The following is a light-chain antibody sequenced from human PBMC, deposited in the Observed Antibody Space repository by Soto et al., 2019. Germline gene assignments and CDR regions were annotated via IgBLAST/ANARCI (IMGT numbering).Light chain of an antibody. CDR1: QSINTW. V-gene: IGKV1-5*03. Sequence: DIQMTQSPSTLSASVGDRITITCRASQSINTWLAWYQQKPGEAPKLLIYDGSTLERGVPSRFRGSGSGTEFTLTISRLQPDDFGTFYCQQYKTYYRTFGQGTTVEV. CDR3: QQYKTYYRT. CDR2: DGS. J-gene: IGKJ1*01.